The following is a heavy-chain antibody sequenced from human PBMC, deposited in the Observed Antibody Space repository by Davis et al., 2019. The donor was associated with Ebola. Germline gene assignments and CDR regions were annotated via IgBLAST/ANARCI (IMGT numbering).Heavy chain of an antibody. CDR1: GFTFSSYA. J-gene: IGHJ4*02. Sequence: GESLKISCAASGFTFSSYAMHWVRQAPGKGLEWVAVISYDGSNKYYADSVKGRFTISRDNSKNTLYLQMNSLRAEDTAVYYCAKVGALAAADYWGQGTLVTVSS. CDR3: AKVGALAAADY. CDR2: ISYDGSNK. D-gene: IGHD6-13*01. V-gene: IGHV3-30*04.